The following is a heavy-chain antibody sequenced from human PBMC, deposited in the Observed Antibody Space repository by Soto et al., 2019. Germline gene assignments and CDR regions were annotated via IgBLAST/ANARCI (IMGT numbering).Heavy chain of an antibody. CDR3: ARHAVAIFEYYFDY. CDR2: IYYSGST. D-gene: IGHD3-9*01. V-gene: IGHV4-59*08. CDR1: GGSISSYY. J-gene: IGHJ4*02. Sequence: PSETLSLTCTVSGGSISSYYWSWIRQPPGKGLEWIGYIYYSGSTNYNPSLKSRVTISVDTSKNQFSLKLSSVTAADTAVYYCARHAVAIFEYYFDYWGQGTLVTVSS.